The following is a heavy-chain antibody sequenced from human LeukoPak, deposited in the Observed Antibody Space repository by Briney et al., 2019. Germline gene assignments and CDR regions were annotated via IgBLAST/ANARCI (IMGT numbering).Heavy chain of an antibody. CDR3: ARQGDPHYYYYYMDV. J-gene: IGHJ6*03. CDR1: GYTFTSYY. V-gene: IGHV1-46*01. Sequence: ASVKVSCKASGYTFTSYYMHWVRQAPGQGLEWMGIINPSGGSTSYAQKFQGRVTMTRDTSTSTVYMELSSLTSEDTAVYYCARQGDPHYYYYYMDVWGKGTTVTVSS. D-gene: IGHD2-21*02. CDR2: INPSGGST.